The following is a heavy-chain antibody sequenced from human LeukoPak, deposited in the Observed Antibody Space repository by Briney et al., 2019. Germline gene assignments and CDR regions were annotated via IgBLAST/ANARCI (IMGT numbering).Heavy chain of an antibody. CDR3: ARGGPASEFDP. D-gene: IGHD2-2*01. J-gene: IGHJ5*02. CDR2: IYTSGST. CDR1: GGSISGYY. Sequence: SETLSLTCTVSGGSISGYYWSWIRQPAGKGLEWIGRIYTSGSTNYTPSLKSRVTMSVDTSKNQFSLRLSSVIAADTAVYYCARGGPASEFDPWGQGTLVTVSS. V-gene: IGHV4-4*07.